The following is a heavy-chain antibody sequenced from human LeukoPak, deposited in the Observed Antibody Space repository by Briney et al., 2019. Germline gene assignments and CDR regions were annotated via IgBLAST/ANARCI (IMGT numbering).Heavy chain of an antibody. J-gene: IGHJ4*02. V-gene: IGHV3-23*01. CDR1: GFSFDDHA. Sequence: PGGSLRLSCAGSGFSFDDHAMSWVRQAPGKGLEWVSAISGSGGSTYYADSVKGRFTISRDNSKNTLYLQMNSLRAEDTAVYYCAKEQGLLLWFGELLSPRYFDYWGQGTLVTVSS. CDR3: AKEQGLLLWFGELLSPRYFDY. D-gene: IGHD3-10*01. CDR2: ISGSGGST.